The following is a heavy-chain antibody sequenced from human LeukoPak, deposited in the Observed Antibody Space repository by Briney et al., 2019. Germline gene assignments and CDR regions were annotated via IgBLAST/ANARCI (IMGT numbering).Heavy chain of an antibody. V-gene: IGHV4-39*01. Sequence: SEALSLTCTVSGGSISSGSYFWTWIRQPPGKGLEWIGSIYYSGSTYYNPSLKSRVTISVDTSKNQFSLKLSSVTAADTAVYYCARQPYYYDSSGYWFDYWGQGTLVTVSS. D-gene: IGHD3-22*01. CDR3: ARQPYYYDSSGYWFDY. CDR1: GGSISSGSYF. J-gene: IGHJ4*02. CDR2: IYYSGST.